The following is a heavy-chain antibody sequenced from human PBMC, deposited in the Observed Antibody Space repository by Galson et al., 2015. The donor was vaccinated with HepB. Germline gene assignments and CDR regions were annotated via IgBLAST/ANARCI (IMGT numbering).Heavy chain of an antibody. V-gene: IGHV4-59*01. CDR3: ARAGATRGSGYSDDAFDI. CDR1: GGSISSYY. D-gene: IGHD3-3*01. J-gene: IGHJ3*02. Sequence: ETLSLTCTVSGGSISSYYWSWIRQPPGKGLEWIGYIYYSGSTNYNPSLKSRVTISVDTSKNQFSLKLSSVTAADTAVYYCARAGATRGSGYSDDAFDIWGQGTMVTVSS. CDR2: IYYSGST.